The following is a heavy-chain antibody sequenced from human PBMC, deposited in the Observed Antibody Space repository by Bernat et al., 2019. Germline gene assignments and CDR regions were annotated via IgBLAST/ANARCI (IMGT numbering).Heavy chain of an antibody. CDR2: MNQDGREK. CDR1: GFIFSSSY. D-gene: IGHD1-14*01. J-gene: IGHJ3*02. Sequence: EVQLVGSGGGVVQPGGSLRLSCTASGFIFSSSYMTWVRQAPGKGPEWVAIMNQDGREKTYVDSVKGRFSISRDNAKNSLYLQMSSLRVEDTALYYCARDPEWGALDIWGQGTMVTVSS. CDR3: ARDPEWGALDI. V-gene: IGHV3-7*03.